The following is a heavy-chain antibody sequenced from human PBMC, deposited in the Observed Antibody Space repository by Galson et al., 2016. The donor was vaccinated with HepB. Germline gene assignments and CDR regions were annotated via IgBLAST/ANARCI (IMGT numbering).Heavy chain of an antibody. J-gene: IGHJ4*02. D-gene: IGHD3-16*01. CDR1: GFTFSSYG. V-gene: IGHV3-30*18. CDR3: AKSVGGSYPRTIDY. Sequence: SLRLSCAASGFTFSSYGMHWVRQAPGKGLEWVAVISYDGRNKYYVDSVKGRFTIPRDNSKKTLYLQMNSLRGEDTAVYYCAKSVGGSYPRTIDYWGQGTLVTVSS. CDR2: ISYDGRNK.